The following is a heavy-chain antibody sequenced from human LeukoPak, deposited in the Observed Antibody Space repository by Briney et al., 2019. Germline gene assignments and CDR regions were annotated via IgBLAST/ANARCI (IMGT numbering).Heavy chain of an antibody. V-gene: IGHV4-4*07. CDR1: GGSISSYY. Sequence: SETLSLTCTVSGGSISSYYWSWIRQPAGKGLEWIGRIYTSGSTNYNPSLKSRATISLDTSKNQFSLKLNSVTAADTAVYYCARVSDYYDTSGPFDYWGQGTLVTVSS. CDR2: IYTSGST. CDR3: ARVSDYYDTSGPFDY. D-gene: IGHD3-22*01. J-gene: IGHJ4*02.